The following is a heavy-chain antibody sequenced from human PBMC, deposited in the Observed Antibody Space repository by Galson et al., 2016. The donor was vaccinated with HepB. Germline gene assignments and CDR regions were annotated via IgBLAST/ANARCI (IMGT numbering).Heavy chain of an antibody. D-gene: IGHD6-13*01. J-gene: IGHJ5*02. CDR2: VYPDDSDT. CDR3: ARQSGSCPSYNGLDA. CDR1: GYYFSTYW. Sequence: QSGAEVKKVGESLKISCKGSGYYFSTYWIAWVRQMPGKGMEWMGIVYPDDSDTIYSPSFQGQVTISADKSISTAYLQWGSLKASDTAMGYCARQSGSCPSYNGLDAWGQGTLVTVSS. V-gene: IGHV5-51*01.